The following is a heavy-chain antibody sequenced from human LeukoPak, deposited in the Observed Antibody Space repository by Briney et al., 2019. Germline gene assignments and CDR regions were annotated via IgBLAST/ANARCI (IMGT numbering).Heavy chain of an antibody. CDR1: GFTFSKYG. D-gene: IGHD3-10*01. J-gene: IGHJ6*02. CDR2: ISYDETEK. CDR3: AKDSVWFGDVLGGMDV. Sequence: AGGSLRLSCGASGFTFSKYGMHWVRQAPGKGLEWVATISYDETEKNYADSVKGRFIISRDNSKNTLFLQMNTLKTEDTAVYYCAKDSVWFGDVLGGMDVWGQGTTVSVSS. V-gene: IGHV3-30*18.